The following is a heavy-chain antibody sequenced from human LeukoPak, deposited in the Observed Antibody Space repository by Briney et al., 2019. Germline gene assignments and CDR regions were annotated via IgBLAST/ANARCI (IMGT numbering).Heavy chain of an antibody. J-gene: IGHJ4*02. V-gene: IGHV4-34*01. CDR2: INHSGST. D-gene: IGHD4-17*01. Sequence: PSETLSLTCAAYGGSFSGYYCSWIRQPPGKGLEWIGEINHSGSTNYNPSLKSRVTISIDTSKNQFSLRLSSVTAADTAVYYCARVYGDRLFDYWGQGTLVTVSS. CDR3: ARVYGDRLFDY. CDR1: GGSFSGYY.